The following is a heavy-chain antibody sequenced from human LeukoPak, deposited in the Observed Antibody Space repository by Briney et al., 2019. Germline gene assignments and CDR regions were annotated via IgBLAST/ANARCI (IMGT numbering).Heavy chain of an antibody. J-gene: IGHJ6*03. V-gene: IGHV4-4*07. D-gene: IGHD3-10*01. CDR3: ARDRYGSGSYYYRTGYYYYMDV. CDR2: IYTSGST. Sequence: SETLSLTCTVSGGSISSYYWSWIRQPAGKGLECIGRIYTSGSTNYNPSLKSRVTMSVDTSKNQFSLKLSSVTAADTAVYYCARDRYGSGSYYYRTGYYYYMDVWGKGTTVTISS. CDR1: GGSISSYY.